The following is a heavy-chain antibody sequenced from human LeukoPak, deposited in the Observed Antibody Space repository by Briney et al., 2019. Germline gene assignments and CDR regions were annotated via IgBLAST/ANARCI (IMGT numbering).Heavy chain of an antibody. Sequence: GASVKVSCKASGYTFTGYYMHWVRQAPGQGLEWMGTIYPSVDSTTYAQKFQGRVTVTRDTSTSTVYMELSSLRSEDTAVYHCARENGANNYHYKYFDYWGQGTLVTVSS. V-gene: IGHV1-46*01. CDR1: GYTFTGYY. J-gene: IGHJ4*02. CDR3: ARENGANNYHYKYFDY. D-gene: IGHD4/OR15-4a*01. CDR2: IYPSVDST.